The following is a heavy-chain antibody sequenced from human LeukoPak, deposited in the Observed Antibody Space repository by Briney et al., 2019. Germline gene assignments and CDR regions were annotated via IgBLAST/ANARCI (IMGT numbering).Heavy chain of an antibody. CDR2: INDSGST. V-gene: IGHV4-34*01. J-gene: IGHJ5*02. CDR3: ARGRVYYYDSSGYLHWFDP. D-gene: IGHD3-22*01. Sequence: PSETLFLTCAGYGGSFSGYYWSWIRQPPGKGLEWIGGINDSGSTNYNPSLKSRVTISVDTSKNQFSLKLSSVTAADTAVYYCARGRVYYYDSSGYLHWFDPWGQGTLVTVSS. CDR1: GGSFSGYY.